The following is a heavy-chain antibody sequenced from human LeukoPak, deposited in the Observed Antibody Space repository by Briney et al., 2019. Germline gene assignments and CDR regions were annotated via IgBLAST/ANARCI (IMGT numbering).Heavy chain of an antibody. Sequence: GGSLRLSCSASGFTFSSCSMHWVRQAPGKGLDYVSGISSNGGSTDYADSMKGRFTISRDNSKNTLYLQMSSLRVEDTAVYYSVSLLDDYWGQGTLVTVSS. CDR2: ISSNGGST. V-gene: IGHV3-64D*09. CDR3: VSLLDDY. CDR1: GFTFSSCS. J-gene: IGHJ4*02.